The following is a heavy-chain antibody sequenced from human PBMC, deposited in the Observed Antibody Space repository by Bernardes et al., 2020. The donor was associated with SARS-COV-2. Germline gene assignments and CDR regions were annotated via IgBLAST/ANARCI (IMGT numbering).Heavy chain of an antibody. CDR1: GFTFSSYW. V-gene: IGHV3-7*03. CDR3: ARDRWSGHHSFVYYYYGMDV. Sequence: GGSLRLSCAASGFTFSSYWMSWVRQAPGKGLEWVANIKQDGSEKYYVDSVKGRFTISRDNAKNSLYLQMNSLRAEDTAVYYCARDRWSGHHSFVYYYYGMDVWGQGTTVTVSS. J-gene: IGHJ6*02. D-gene: IGHD3-3*01. CDR2: IKQDGSEK.